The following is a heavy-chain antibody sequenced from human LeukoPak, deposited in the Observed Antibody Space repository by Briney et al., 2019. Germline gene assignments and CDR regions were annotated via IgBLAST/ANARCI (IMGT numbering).Heavy chain of an antibody. V-gene: IGHV3-23*01. CDR3: AKDARGAYYFDY. D-gene: IGHD3-16*01. CDR1: GFTFNTYA. CDR2: INGGDGTT. Sequence: PGGSLRLSCAASGFTFNTYAMNWVRQAPGKGLEWVSTINGGDGTTYSADSVKGRFILSRDNSKNTLYLQMNSLRAEDTAVYYCAKDARGAYYFDYWGQGTLVTVSS. J-gene: IGHJ4*02.